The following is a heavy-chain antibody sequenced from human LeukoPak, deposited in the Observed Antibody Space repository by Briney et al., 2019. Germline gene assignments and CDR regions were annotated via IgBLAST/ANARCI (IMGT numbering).Heavy chain of an antibody. D-gene: IGHD3/OR15-3a*01. V-gene: IGHV3-7*03. CDR3: ATSYDMGWLIGY. CDR2: IKQDGSEK. J-gene: IGHJ4*02. CDR1: GFTFGDTW. Sequence: GGSLRLSCAVSGFTFGDTWMNWVRQVPGQGLEWVPNIKQDGSEKFYVASVKGRFTISRDNGKSSLYLQMNSLRAEDTALYYCATSYDMGWLIGYWGQGTLVTVSS.